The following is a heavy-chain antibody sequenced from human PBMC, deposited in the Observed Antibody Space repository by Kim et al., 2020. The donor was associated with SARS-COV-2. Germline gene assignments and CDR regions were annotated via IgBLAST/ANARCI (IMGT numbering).Heavy chain of an antibody. J-gene: IGHJ4*02. Sequence: NGRITIARDNTKNTLYMKMNSLRAEDTAVYYCAKGSRITMIVVVIPSFDYWGQGTLVTVSS. CDR3: AKGSRITMIVVVIPSFDY. D-gene: IGHD3-22*01. V-gene: IGHV3-23*01.